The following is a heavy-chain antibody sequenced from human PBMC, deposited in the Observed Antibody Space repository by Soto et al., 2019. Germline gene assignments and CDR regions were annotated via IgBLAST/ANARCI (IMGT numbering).Heavy chain of an antibody. J-gene: IGHJ6*03. V-gene: IGHV1-69*04. CDR3: QRVAGRVRVTKASYDYRDS. D-gene: IGHD3-10*01. Sequence: QVQLVQSGAEVKKPGSSVKVSCKASGDTFSNHTISWVRQAPGQGLEWMGRIIPILVVANYAQRFQGRVTLPADKPTRKPKWGLGRLGSADTPLNNWQRVAGRVRVTKASYDYRDSWAKGTTSTVPS. CDR1: GDTFSNHT. CDR2: IIPILVVA.